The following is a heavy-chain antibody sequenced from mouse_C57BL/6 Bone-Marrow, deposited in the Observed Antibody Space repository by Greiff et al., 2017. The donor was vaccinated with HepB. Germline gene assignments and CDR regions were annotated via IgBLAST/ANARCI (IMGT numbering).Heavy chain of an antibody. Sequence: QVQLQQSGAELARPGASVKLSCKASGYTFTSYGISWVKQRTGQGLDWIGEIYPRSGNTYYNEKFKGKATLTADKFSSTAYMELRSLTSEDSAVYFCASNIPYSNPGAWFAYWGQGTLVTVSA. CDR2: IYPRSGNT. V-gene: IGHV1-81*01. J-gene: IGHJ3*01. CDR3: ASNIPYSNPGAWFAY. D-gene: IGHD2-5*01. CDR1: GYTFTSYG.